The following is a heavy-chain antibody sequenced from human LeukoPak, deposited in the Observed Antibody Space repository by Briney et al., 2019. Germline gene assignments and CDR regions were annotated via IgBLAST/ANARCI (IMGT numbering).Heavy chain of an antibody. Sequence: SQTLSLTCAISGDSVSSNSAAWNWIRQSPSRGLEWLGRTYYRSKWYNDYAVSVKSRITINPDTSKNQFSLQLSSVTPEDTAVYYCARARYSSGFGDYYYYMDVWGKGTTVTVSS. D-gene: IGHD6-19*01. J-gene: IGHJ6*03. CDR1: GDSVSSNSAA. CDR2: TYYRSKWYN. CDR3: ARARYSSGFGDYYYYMDV. V-gene: IGHV6-1*01.